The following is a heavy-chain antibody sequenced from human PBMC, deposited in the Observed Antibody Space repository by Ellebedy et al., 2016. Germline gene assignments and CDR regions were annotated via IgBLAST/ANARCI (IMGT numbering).Heavy chain of an antibody. V-gene: IGHV1-69*04. D-gene: IGHD6-19*01. Sequence: SVKVSCXASGGTFSSYAISWVRQAPGQGLEWMGRIIPILGIANYAQKFQGRVTITADKSTSTAYMELSSLRSEDTAVYYCARDPIAVAVGDYWGQGTLVTVSS. J-gene: IGHJ4*02. CDR3: ARDPIAVAVGDY. CDR1: GGTFSSYA. CDR2: IIPILGIA.